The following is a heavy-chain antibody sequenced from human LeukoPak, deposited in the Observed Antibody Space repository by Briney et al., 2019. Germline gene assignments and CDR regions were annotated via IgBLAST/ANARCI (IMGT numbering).Heavy chain of an antibody. CDR2: IYPGDSDT. CDR1: GYSFTSYW. CDR3: ARHVVIEMAPSPPGDAFDI. V-gene: IGHV5-51*01. D-gene: IGHD5-24*01. Sequence: GESLKISCKGSGYSFTSYWIGWVRQMPGKGLEWMGIIYPGDSDTRYSPSFQGQVTISADKSISTAYLQWSSLKASDTAMYYCARHVVIEMAPSPPGDAFDIWGQGTMVTVSS. J-gene: IGHJ3*02.